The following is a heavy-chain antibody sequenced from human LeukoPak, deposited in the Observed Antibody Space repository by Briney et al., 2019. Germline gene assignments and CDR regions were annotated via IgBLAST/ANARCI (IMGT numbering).Heavy chain of an antibody. V-gene: IGHV3-23*01. CDR2: ISGSGGSA. D-gene: IGHD2-21*02. Sequence: GGSLRLSCAASGFSFSSYAMSWVRQAPGKGLEWVSAISGSGGSAYYADSVKGRFTISRDNSKNTLYLQMNSLRAEDTAVYYCAKDIVVVTAGSNAFDIWGQGTMVTVSS. CDR3: AKDIVVVTAGSNAFDI. J-gene: IGHJ3*02. CDR1: GFSFSSYA.